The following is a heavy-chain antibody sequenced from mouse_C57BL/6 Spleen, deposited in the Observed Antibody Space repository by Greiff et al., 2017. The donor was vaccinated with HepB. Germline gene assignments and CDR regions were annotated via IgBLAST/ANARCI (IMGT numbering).Heavy chain of an antibody. D-gene: IGHD2-5*01. Sequence: VQLQQPGAELVKPGASVKLSCKASGYTFTSYWMQWVKQRPGQGLEWIGEIDPSDSYTNYNQKFKGKATLTVDTSSSTAYMQLSSLTSEDSAVYYCARGYYSKEDAMDYWGQGTSVTVSS. V-gene: IGHV1-50*01. CDR1: GYTFTSYW. CDR2: IDPSDSYT. CDR3: ARGYYSKEDAMDY. J-gene: IGHJ4*01.